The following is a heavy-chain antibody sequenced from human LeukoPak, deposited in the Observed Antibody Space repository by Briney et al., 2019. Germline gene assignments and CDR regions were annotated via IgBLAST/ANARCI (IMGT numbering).Heavy chain of an antibody. CDR2: ITDSGGDT. CDR3: AREGYYGSGSPPSLYFDY. V-gene: IGHV3-23*01. CDR1: GFAFSSYA. J-gene: IGHJ4*02. Sequence: GGSLRLSCAASGFAFSSYAMGWVRQAPGEGLEWISAITDSGGDTYHADSVKGRFTISRDNSRSTLYLQMNSLRPEDTAIYYCAREGYYGSGSPPSLYFDYWGQGTLVTVSS. D-gene: IGHD3-10*01.